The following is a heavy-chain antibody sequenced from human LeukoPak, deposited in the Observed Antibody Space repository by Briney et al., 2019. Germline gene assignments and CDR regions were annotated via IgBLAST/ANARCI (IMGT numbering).Heavy chain of an antibody. Sequence: GGSLRLSCTVSGFTFSSHWMHWVRQPPGKGLVWVSRINSAGTITNYADSVKGRFSISRDNAKDTLYLQMNSLRPEDTAVYYCAGDELPAPWDGMDVWGQGTTVTVSS. J-gene: IGHJ6*02. CDR3: AGDELPAPWDGMDV. CDR2: INSAGTIT. V-gene: IGHV3-74*01. D-gene: IGHD1-7*01. CDR1: GFTFSSHW.